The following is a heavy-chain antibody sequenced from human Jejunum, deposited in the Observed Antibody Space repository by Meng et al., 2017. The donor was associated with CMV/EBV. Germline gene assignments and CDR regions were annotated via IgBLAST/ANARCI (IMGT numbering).Heavy chain of an antibody. D-gene: IGHD3-10*01. CDR2: IYYTGGA. CDR3: AREYGSGYPPDY. J-gene: IGHJ1*01. Sequence: CTVSGGSISSGGYYWNWIRQHPGEGLEWIGSIYYTGGAYYSPSLKSRISMSVDTSKNQFSLKLTSVTAADTAVYYCAREYGSGYPPDYWGQGTLVTVSS. CDR1: GGSISSGGYY. V-gene: IGHV4-31*03.